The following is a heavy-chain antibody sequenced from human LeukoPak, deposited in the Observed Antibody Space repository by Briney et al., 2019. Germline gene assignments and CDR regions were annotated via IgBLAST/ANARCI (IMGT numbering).Heavy chain of an antibody. J-gene: IGHJ3*02. CDR3: ARSKDTYYDYVWGSYRYTPPRNRYAFDI. CDR2: ISAYNGNT. V-gene: IGHV1-18*01. D-gene: IGHD3-16*02. CDR1: GYTFTSYG. Sequence: ASVKVSCKASGYTFTSYGISWVRQAPGQGLEWMGWISAYNGNTNYAQKLQGRVTMTTDTSTSTAYMELRSLRSDDTAVYYCARSKDTYYDYVWGSYRYTPPRNRYAFDIWGQGTMVTVSS.